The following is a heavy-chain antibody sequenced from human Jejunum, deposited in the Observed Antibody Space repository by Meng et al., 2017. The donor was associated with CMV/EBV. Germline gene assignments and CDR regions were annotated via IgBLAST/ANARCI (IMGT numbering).Heavy chain of an antibody. CDR3: ARDRGCTAGSCYDDY. D-gene: IGHD2-8*02. V-gene: IGHV3-11*01. CDR1: GFTFNDYY. CDR2: ITNTGLTI. Sequence: SGFTFNDYYLSWIRQAPGMGLEWVSIITNTGLTIYYADSVKGRFTISRDNTKNSLYLQMNSLRAEDTAVYYCARDRGCTAGSCYDDYWGQGTLVTVSS. J-gene: IGHJ4*02.